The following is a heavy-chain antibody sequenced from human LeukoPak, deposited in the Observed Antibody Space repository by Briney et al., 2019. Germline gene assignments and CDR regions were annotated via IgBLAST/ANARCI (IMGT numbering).Heavy chain of an antibody. CDR2: IYYSGST. CDR3: ARSTDGYKFDY. J-gene: IGHJ4*02. V-gene: IGHV4-59*01. CDR1: GGSISSYY. Sequence: TSETLSLTCTVSGGSISSYYWSWIRQPPGKGLEWITYIYYSGSTTYNPSLKSRVTISVDTSKNQFSLKLSSVTAADTAVYYCARSTDGYKFDYWGQGTLVTVSS. D-gene: IGHD5-24*01.